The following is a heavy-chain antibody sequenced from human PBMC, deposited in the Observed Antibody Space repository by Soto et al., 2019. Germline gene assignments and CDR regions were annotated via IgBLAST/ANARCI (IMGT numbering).Heavy chain of an antibody. J-gene: IGHJ4*02. D-gene: IGHD6-6*01. CDR3: AKQRGMSSSSPFDY. CDR1: GFTFSSYA. Sequence: GGSLRLSCAASGFTFSSYAMSWVRQAPGKGLEWVSAISGSGGSTYYADSVKGRFTISRDNSKNTLYLQMNSLRPEDTAVYYCAKQRGMSSSSPFDYWGQGTLVTVSS. V-gene: IGHV3-23*01. CDR2: ISGSGGST.